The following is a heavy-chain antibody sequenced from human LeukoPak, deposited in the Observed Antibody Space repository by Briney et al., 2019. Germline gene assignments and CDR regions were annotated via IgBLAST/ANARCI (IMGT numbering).Heavy chain of an antibody. Sequence: PSETLSLTCTVSGYSISSGYYWGWIRQPPGEGLEWIGSIYHSGSTYYNPSLKSRVTISVDTSKNQSSLKLSSVTAADTAVYYGARERYCTSTSCYKGWFDPWGQGTLVTVSS. V-gene: IGHV4-38-2*02. D-gene: IGHD2-2*02. CDR3: ARERYCTSTSCYKGWFDP. CDR1: GYSISSGYY. CDR2: IYHSGST. J-gene: IGHJ5*02.